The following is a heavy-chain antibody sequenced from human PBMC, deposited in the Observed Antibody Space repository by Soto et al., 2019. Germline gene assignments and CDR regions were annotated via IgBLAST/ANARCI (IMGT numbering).Heavy chain of an antibody. CDR3: AILIAAADDYYYGMYV. V-gene: IGHV5-51*01. D-gene: IGHD6-13*01. J-gene: IGHJ6*02. CDR2: IYPGDSDT. CDR1: GYSFTSYW. Sequence: LGESLKISCKGSGYSFTSYWIGWVRQMPGEGLEWMGIIYPGDSDTRYSPSFQGQVTISAHKSISTAYLQWSSLKASDTAMYYCAILIAAADDYYYGMYVWGQGTTVTVSS.